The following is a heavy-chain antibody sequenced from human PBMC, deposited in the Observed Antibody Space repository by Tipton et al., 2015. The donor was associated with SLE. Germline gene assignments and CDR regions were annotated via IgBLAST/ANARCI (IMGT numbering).Heavy chain of an antibody. J-gene: IGHJ4*02. V-gene: IGHV4-61*02. CDR2: VYTTGAT. CDR3: ARESDYSNSFDS. Sequence: GLVKPSETLSLSCTVSGYSLTSGYYWGWIRQPAGKGLEWIGHVYTTGATNYNPSLKSRVTISLDTSKNQLSLRLRSVTAADAAMYYCARESDYSNSFDSWGQGTLVNVSS. CDR1: GYSLTSGYY. D-gene: IGHD4-11*01.